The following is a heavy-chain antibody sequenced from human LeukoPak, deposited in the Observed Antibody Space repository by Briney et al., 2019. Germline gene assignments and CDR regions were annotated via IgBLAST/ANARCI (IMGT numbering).Heavy chain of an antibody. D-gene: IGHD4-23*01. CDR3: AKDLCSTVVTPLCWYFDL. V-gene: IGHV3-30*02. J-gene: IGHJ2*01. Sequence: GGSLRLSCVVSGFTFSSYGMHWVRQAPGKGLEWVALIWYDGSNKYYADSVKGRFTISRDNSKNTLYLQMNSLRAEDTAVYYCAKDLCSTVVTPLCWYFDLWGRGTLVTVSS. CDR2: IWYDGSNK. CDR1: GFTFSSYG.